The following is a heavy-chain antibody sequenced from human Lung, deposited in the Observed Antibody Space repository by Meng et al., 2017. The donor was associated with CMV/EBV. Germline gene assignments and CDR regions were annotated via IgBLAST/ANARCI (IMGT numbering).Heavy chain of an antibody. D-gene: IGHD5-24*01. J-gene: IGHJ4*02. V-gene: IGHV3-30*04. Sequence: GGSLRLXCAASGFTFSYHAMHWVRQAPGKGLEWVALISYDGSHKYYADSVKGRFTFSRDNSKNTLFLQMSSLRVEDTAVYYCARDRGDGYNYPLDYWGQGTXVTFGS. CDR2: ISYDGSHK. CDR3: ARDRGDGYNYPLDY. CDR1: GFTFSYHA.